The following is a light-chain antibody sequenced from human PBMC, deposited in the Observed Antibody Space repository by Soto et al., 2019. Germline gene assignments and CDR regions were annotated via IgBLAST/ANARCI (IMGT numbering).Light chain of an antibody. J-gene: IGKJ1*01. CDR2: WAS. CDR3: QQYYTTPRT. Sequence: DIVMTQSPDSLAVSLGERATINCKSSQSVLYSSNNKNYLAWLQQKPGQPPKVLIYWASTRESGVPDRFSGSGSGTDFPLTISSLQAEDVAVYYCQQYYTTPRTFGQGTKVEIK. CDR1: QSVLYSSNNKNY. V-gene: IGKV4-1*01.